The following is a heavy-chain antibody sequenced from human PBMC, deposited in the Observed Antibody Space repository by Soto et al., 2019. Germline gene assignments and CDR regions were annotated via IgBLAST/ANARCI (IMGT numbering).Heavy chain of an antibody. Sequence: SVKVSCKSSGYTFTSYGISWVRQAPGQGLEWMGWISAYNGNTNYAQKLQGKVTMTTDTSTSTAYMELRSLRSDDTAVYYCARVRYYDSLGACDIWGQGSMVTV. CDR1: GYTFTSYG. D-gene: IGHD3-22*01. CDR2: ISAYNGNT. V-gene: IGHV1-18*04. CDR3: ARVRYYDSLGACDI. J-gene: IGHJ3*02.